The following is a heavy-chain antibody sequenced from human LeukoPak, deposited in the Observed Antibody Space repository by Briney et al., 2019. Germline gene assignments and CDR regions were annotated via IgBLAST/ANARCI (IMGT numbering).Heavy chain of an antibody. V-gene: IGHV1-18*01. D-gene: IGHD3-10*01. CDR3: ASTILWFGESTSPLEF. J-gene: IGHJ4*02. CDR1: GYTFTSYG. Sequence: GASVKVSCKASGYTFTSYGISWVRQAPGQGLESMGWISAYNGNTNYAQKLQGRVTMTTDTSTSTAYMELRSLRSEDTDVYYCASTILWFGESTSPLEFWGQGTLVTVSS. CDR2: ISAYNGNT.